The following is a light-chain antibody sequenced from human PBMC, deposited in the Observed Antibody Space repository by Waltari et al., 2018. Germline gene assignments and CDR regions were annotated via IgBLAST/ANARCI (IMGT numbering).Light chain of an antibody. CDR2: QDS. V-gene: IGLV3-1*01. CDR1: KLGDKY. J-gene: IGLJ2*01. Sequence: SYELTQPPSVSVSPGQTASITCSGDKLGDKYACWYQQKPGQSPVLVIYQDSKRPSGIPERFSGSNPGNTATLTISGTQAMDEADYYCQAWDSSNGVFGGGTKLTVL. CDR3: QAWDSSNGV.